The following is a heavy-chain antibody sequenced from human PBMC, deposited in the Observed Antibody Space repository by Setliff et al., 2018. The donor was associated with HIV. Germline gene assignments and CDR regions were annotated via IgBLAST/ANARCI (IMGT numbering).Heavy chain of an antibody. Sequence: SETLSLTCTVSGGSISSSNYYWGWIRQPPGKGLEWIGSIYSSGNTYYNPSLQSRLTISRDTSRNQFSLKLSSVTAADTAVYYCARLPLRSGSPIDYWGQGTLVTVSS. D-gene: IGHD1-26*01. J-gene: IGHJ4*02. CDR1: GGSISSSNYY. V-gene: IGHV4-39*01. CDR3: ARLPLRSGSPIDY. CDR2: IYSSGNT.